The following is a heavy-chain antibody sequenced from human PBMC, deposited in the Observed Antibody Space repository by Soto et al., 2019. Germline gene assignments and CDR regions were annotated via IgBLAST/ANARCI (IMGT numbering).Heavy chain of an antibody. CDR1: GFTFSSYS. J-gene: IGHJ4*02. CDR3: ERVGVGAPTFDC. CDR2: ISSSSSYI. D-gene: IGHD1-26*01. V-gene: IGHV3-21*01. Sequence: EVQLVESGGGLVKPGGSLRLSCAASGFTFSSYSIYWVRQAPGKGLEWVSSISSSSSYIYYADSVKGRFTISRDNARNSLYLQMNSLRAEDTAVYYCERVGVGAPTFDCWGQGTLVTVSS.